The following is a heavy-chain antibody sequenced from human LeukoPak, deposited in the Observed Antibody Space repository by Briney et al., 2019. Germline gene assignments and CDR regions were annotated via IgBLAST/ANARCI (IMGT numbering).Heavy chain of an antibody. D-gene: IGHD3-22*01. CDR1: GFTFDDYT. CDR2: ISWDGGST. CDR3: AKVKDSSGYYGLHPVWTDWYFDL. Sequence: GGSLRLSCAASGFTFDDYTMHWVRQAPGKGLEWVSLISWDGGSTYYADSVKGRFTISRDNSKNSLYLQMNSLRTEDTALYYCAKVKDSSGYYGLHPVWTDWYFDLWGRGTLVTVSS. J-gene: IGHJ2*01. V-gene: IGHV3-43*01.